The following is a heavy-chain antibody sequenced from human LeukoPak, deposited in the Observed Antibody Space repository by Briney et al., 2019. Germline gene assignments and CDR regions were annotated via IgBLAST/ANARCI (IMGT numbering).Heavy chain of an antibody. J-gene: IGHJ4*02. CDR3: AKNSRPYSSGWYLDY. CDR1: GFTFDDYG. V-gene: IGHV3-20*04. D-gene: IGHD6-19*01. Sequence: GGSLRLSCAASGFTFDDYGMSWVRQTPGKGLEWVSGITWNGDSPGYADSVEGRFTISRDNAKNSLYLHLNSLRAEDTAVYYCAKNSRPYSSGWYLDYWGQGTLVTVSS. CDR2: ITWNGDSP.